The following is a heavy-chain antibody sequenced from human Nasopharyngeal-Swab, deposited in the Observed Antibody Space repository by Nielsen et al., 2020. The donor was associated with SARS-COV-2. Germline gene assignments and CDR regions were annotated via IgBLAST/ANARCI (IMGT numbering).Heavy chain of an antibody. D-gene: IGHD3-22*01. CDR1: GFTFSTYA. CDR3: ATDAPGSGFALDT. J-gene: IGHJ3*02. CDR2: IRYDGSNK. Sequence: GGSLRLSCAASGFTFSTYAMHWVRQAPGKGLEWVTFIRYDGSNKEYADAVKGRFTISRDNSKNTVFLQMNSLRVEDTAVYYCATDAPGSGFALDTWGQGTMVTVLS. V-gene: IGHV3-30*02.